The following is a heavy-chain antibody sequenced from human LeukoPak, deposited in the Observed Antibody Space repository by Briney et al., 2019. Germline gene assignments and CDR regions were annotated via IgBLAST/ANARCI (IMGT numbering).Heavy chain of an antibody. V-gene: IGHV1-18*04. J-gene: IGHJ4*02. CDR1: GYTFTSYG. Sequence: ASVKVSCKASGYTFTSYGISWVRQAPGQGLEWMGRISAYNGNTNYAQKLQGRVTMTTDTSTSTAYMELSSLRSEDTAVYYCAGGRDYYGSGSYYRSPTFDYWGQGTLVTVSS. CDR2: ISAYNGNT. CDR3: AGGRDYYGSGSYYRSPTFDY. D-gene: IGHD3-10*01.